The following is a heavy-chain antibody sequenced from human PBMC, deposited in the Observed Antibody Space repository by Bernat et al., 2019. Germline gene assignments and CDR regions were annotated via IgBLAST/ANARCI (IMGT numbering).Heavy chain of an antibody. CDR2: ISYDGSNK. CDR3: AGPPPGLHIVIGAFDI. Sequence: QVQLVESGGGVVQPGRSLRLSCAASGFTFSSYAMHWVRQAPGKGLEWVAVISYDGSNKYYADSVKGRFTISRDNSENTLYLQMNSLRAEDTAVYYCAGPPPGLHIVIGAFDIWGQGTMVTVSS. CDR1: GFTFSSYA. J-gene: IGHJ3*02. V-gene: IGHV3-30-3*01. D-gene: IGHD3-10*01.